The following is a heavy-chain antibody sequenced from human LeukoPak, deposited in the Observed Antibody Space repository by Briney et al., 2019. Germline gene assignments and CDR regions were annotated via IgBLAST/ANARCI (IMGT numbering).Heavy chain of an antibody. Sequence: GWSLRLSCAASGFTFSSYAMHWVRQAPGKGLEWVAVISYDGSNKYYADSVKGRFTISRDNSKNTLYLQMNSLRAEDTAVYYCAREETPDEYCSSTSCYRGFDYWGQGTLVTVSS. J-gene: IGHJ4*02. CDR1: GFTFSSYA. CDR2: ISYDGSNK. V-gene: IGHV3-30-3*01. D-gene: IGHD2-2*01. CDR3: AREETPDEYCSSTSCYRGFDY.